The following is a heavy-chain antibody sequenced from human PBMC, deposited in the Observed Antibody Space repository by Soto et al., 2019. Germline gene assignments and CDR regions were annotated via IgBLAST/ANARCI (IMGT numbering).Heavy chain of an antibody. D-gene: IGHD6-13*01. CDR2: INSDGSST. V-gene: IGHV3-74*01. CDR3: AREYSSSRYFDY. CDR1: GFTFSSYW. J-gene: IGHJ4*02. Sequence: PGGSLRLSCTASGFTFSSYWMHWVRQAPGKGLVWVSRINSDGSSTSYADSVKGRFTISRDNAKNTLYLQMNSLRAEDTAVYYCAREYSSSRYFDYWGQGTLVIVSS.